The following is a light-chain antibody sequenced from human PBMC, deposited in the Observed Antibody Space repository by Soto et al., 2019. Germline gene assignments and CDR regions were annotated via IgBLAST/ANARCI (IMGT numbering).Light chain of an antibody. CDR2: DAS. J-gene: IGKJ3*01. CDR3: QQRGNWPPT. CDR1: QSVSSY. Sequence: EVVLTQSPATLSLSPGERATLSCRASQSVSSYLAWYQQKPGQTPRLLIYDASNRATGIPARFSGSGSGTDFTLTISSLEPEDFAVYFCQQRGNWPPTFGPGTTVDV. V-gene: IGKV3-11*01.